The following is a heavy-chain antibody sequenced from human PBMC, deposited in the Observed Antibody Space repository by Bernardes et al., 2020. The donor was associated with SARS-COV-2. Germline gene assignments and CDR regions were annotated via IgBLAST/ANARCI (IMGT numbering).Heavy chain of an antibody. CDR3: ATARYGDYVT. CDR2: IKQDGNER. Sequence: GGSLRLFCVTSGFSFGDYWMSWVRQAPGKGLEWVANIKQDGNERYYVDSVKGRFTISRDNAKNSVYLQMSYLSIEDTAVYYCATARYGDYVTWGQGTLVTVSS. D-gene: IGHD4-17*01. J-gene: IGHJ1*01. CDR1: GFSFGDYW. V-gene: IGHV3-7*01.